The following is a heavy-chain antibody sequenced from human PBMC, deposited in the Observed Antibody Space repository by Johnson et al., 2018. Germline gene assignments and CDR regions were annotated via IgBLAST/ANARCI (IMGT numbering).Heavy chain of an antibody. D-gene: IGHD1-26*01. CDR2: IWYDGSTK. CDR3: ARRGTGAPHYFAH. J-gene: IGHJ4*01. Sequence: QVQLVESGGGVVQPGRSLRLSCAASGFTFSNYGLHWVRQAPGQGLASVAVIWYDGSTKYYADSVKGRFTISRVNSKNTLPLQMDSLRAEDTAIYFCARRGTGAPHYFAHWGRGTLVTVSS. CDR1: GFTFSNYG. V-gene: IGHV3-33*01.